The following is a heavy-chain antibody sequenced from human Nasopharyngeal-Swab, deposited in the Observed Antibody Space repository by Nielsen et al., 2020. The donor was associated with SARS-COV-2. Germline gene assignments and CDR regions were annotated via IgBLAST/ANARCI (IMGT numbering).Heavy chain of an antibody. D-gene: IGHD2/OR15-2a*01. CDR3: ARASNRAFDI. J-gene: IGHJ3*02. Sequence: ASVTVSCKASGYTFTRYYIHWVRQAPAQGLEWMGLVNPSGGRTRYAQKFQGRVIMARDTSTSTAHMELSSLRSEDTAVYYCARASNRAFDIWGQGTLVTVSS. V-gene: IGHV1-46*01. CDR2: VNPSGGRT. CDR1: GYTFTRYY.